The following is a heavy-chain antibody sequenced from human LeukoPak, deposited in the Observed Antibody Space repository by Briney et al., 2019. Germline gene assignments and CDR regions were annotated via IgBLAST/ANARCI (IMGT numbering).Heavy chain of an antibody. J-gene: IGHJ6*02. D-gene: IGHD2-21*02. CDR3: ASLYCGGDCYRHRRTNYYYYYGMDV. CDR1: GFTFSSYA. V-gene: IGHV3-30-3*01. CDR2: ISYDGSNK. Sequence: PGGSLRLSCAASGFTFSSYAMHWVRQAPGKGLEWVAVISYDGSNKYYADSVKGRFTISRDNSKNTLYLQMNSLRAEDTAVYYCASLYCGGDCYRHRRTNYYYYYGMDVWGQGTTVTASS.